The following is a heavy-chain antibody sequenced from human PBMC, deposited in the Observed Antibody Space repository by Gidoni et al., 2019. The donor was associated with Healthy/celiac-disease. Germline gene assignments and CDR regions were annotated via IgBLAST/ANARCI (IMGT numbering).Heavy chain of an antibody. CDR1: GYTFTGYY. V-gene: IGHV1-2*02. CDR3: ARVVVVTARYAFDI. D-gene: IGHD2-21*02. J-gene: IGHJ3*02. Sequence: QVQLVQSGSEVKKHGASVKVSCKSSGYTFTGYYMHWVRQAPGQGLEWMGWINPNSGGTNDAQKFQGRVTMTRDTSISTAYMELSRLRSDDTAVYYCARVVVVTARYAFDIWGQGTMVTVSS. CDR2: INPNSGGT.